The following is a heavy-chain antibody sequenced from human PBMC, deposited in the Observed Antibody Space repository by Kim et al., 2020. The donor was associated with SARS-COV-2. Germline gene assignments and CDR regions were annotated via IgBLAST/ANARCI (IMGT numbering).Heavy chain of an antibody. CDR1: GFTFSSYG. CDR2: IWYDGSNK. V-gene: IGHV3-33*01. CDR3: ARAMVSGWYLYYYYGMDV. D-gene: IGHD6-19*01. Sequence: GGSLRLSCAASGFTFSSYGMHWVRQAPGKGLEWVAVIWYDGSNKYYADSVKGRFTISRDTSKNTLYLQMNSLRAEDTAVYYCARAMVSGWYLYYYYGMDVWGQGTTVTVSS. J-gene: IGHJ6*02.